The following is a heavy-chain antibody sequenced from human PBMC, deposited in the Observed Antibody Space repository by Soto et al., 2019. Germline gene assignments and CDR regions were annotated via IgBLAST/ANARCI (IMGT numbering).Heavy chain of an antibody. V-gene: IGHV3-30*03. Sequence: GGSMRLSCASSGFIFSSFGMPWVLQAPVKGLEWVAVISFDGSNKYYADSVKGRFTISRDSSKNTLYLQMNSLRVEDTAVYFCARDDPFGPVDYWGQGTLVPVSS. D-gene: IGHD3-3*01. J-gene: IGHJ4*02. CDR2: ISFDGSNK. CDR3: ARDDPFGPVDY. CDR1: GFIFSSFG.